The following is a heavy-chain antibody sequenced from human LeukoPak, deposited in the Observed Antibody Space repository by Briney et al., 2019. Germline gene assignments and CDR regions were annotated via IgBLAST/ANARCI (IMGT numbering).Heavy chain of an antibody. D-gene: IGHD2-21*02. J-gene: IGHJ4*02. CDR2: ISSSGSTI. V-gene: IGHV3-48*03. CDR3: ATSGDVVVTGFNY. Sequence: PGGSLRLSCAASGFTFSSYEMNWVRQAPGKGLEWVSYISSSGSTIYYADSVKGRFTISRDNAKNSLYLQMNSLRAEDTAVYYCATSGDVVVTGFNYWGQGTLVTVSS. CDR1: GFTFSSYE.